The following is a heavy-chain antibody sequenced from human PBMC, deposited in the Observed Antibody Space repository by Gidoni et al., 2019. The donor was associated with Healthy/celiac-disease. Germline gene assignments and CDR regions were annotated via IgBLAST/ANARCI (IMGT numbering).Heavy chain of an antibody. CDR1: GFTFISYA. CDR3: AQDQLLWFGEPKDY. J-gene: IGHJ4*02. V-gene: IGHV3-23*01. Sequence: EVQLLASGGGLVQPGGSLRLSCAASGFTFISYAMSWVRQAPGKGLEWVSAISGSGGSTYYADSVKGRFTISRDNSKNTLYLQMNSLRAEDTAVYYCAQDQLLWFGEPKDYWGQGTLVTVSS. D-gene: IGHD3-10*01. CDR2: ISGSGGST.